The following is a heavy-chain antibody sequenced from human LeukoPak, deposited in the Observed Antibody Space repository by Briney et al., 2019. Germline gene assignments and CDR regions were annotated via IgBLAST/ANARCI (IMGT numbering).Heavy chain of an antibody. V-gene: IGHV1-18*01. D-gene: IGHD5-12*01. CDR1: GYTFTSYG. CDR3: AREGGYSGYDLGY. Sequence: ASVKVSCKASGYTFTSYGISWVRQAPGQGLEWMGWISAYNGNTNYAQKFQGRVTMTRDTSISTAYMELSRLRSDDTAVYYCAREGGYSGYDLGYWGQGTLVTVSS. J-gene: IGHJ4*02. CDR2: ISAYNGNT.